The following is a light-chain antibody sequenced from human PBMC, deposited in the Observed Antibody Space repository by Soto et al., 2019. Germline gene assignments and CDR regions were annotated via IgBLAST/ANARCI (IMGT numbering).Light chain of an antibody. CDR1: SSNIGAGYD. CDR2: PNI. Sequence: QSVLTQPPSVSGAPGQRVTISCTGTSSNIGAGYDVHWYQQLPGTAPKLLIYPNINRPSGVPDRFSGSKSGASASLAITGLQAEDEADYSCQSYDRSLSYVFGTGTKVTVL. V-gene: IGLV1-40*01. CDR3: QSYDRSLSYV. J-gene: IGLJ1*01.